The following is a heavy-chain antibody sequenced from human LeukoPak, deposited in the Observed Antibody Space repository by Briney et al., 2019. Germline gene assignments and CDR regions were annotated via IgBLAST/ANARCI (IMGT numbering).Heavy chain of an antibody. CDR1: GGSISSGGYS. CDR3: ARDDLAAGIFDY. CDR2: IYHSGST. J-gene: IGHJ4*02. Sequence: SQTLSLTCAVSGGSISSGGYSWSWIRQPPGKGLEWIGYIYHSGSTYYNPSLKSRVTISVDRSKNQFSLKLSSVTAADTAVYYCARDDLAAGIFDYWGQGTLVTVSS. D-gene: IGHD6-13*01. V-gene: IGHV4-30-2*01.